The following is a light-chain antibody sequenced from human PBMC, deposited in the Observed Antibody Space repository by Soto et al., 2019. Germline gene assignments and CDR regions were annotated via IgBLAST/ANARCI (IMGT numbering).Light chain of an antibody. CDR2: AAS. J-gene: IGKJ2*01. Sequence: DIQMTQSPSYLSASVGDRVTITCRASQPISTYLNWYQQKAGKPPRLLIYAASSLHTGVPSRFRGSGYGTDFTLTISSLQPEDFGIYYCQQSYSTPPEYTFGQGTKLEIK. CDR3: QQSYSTPPEYT. V-gene: IGKV1-39*01. CDR1: QPISTY.